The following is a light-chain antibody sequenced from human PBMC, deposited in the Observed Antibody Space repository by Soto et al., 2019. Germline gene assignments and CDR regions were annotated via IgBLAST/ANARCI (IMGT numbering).Light chain of an antibody. CDR3: SSFEASNNLL. CDR2: EVS. Sequence: QSVLTQPPSASGSPGQSVTISCTGSSSDVGDYNYVSWYQQPPGKAPKLIIYEVSKRPSEVPDRFSGSKSGNTASLTVSGLQVEDEADYYCSSFEASNNLLFGGGTKLTVL. V-gene: IGLV2-8*01. J-gene: IGLJ2*01. CDR1: SSDVGDYNY.